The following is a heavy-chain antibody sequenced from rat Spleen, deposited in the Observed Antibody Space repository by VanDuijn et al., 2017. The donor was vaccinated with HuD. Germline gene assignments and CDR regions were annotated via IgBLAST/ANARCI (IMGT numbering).Heavy chain of an antibody. CDR1: GFTFSNYD. CDR3: ARQWYFDY. Sequence: EVQLVESGGGLVQPGRSLKLSCAASGFTFSNYDMAWVRQAPTKGLEWVASISPSSDSTYYRDSVKGRFTVSRDNAKSTLYLQMDSLRSEDTATYYCARQWYFDYWGQGVMVTVSS. CDR2: ISPSSDST. J-gene: IGHJ2*01. V-gene: IGHV5-25*01.